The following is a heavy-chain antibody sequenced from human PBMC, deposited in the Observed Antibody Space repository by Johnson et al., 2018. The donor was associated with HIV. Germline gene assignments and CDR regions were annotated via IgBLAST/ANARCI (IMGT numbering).Heavy chain of an antibody. CDR2: ISGSGGST. CDR3: ARDGGEWLLSTAFDI. J-gene: IGHJ3*02. Sequence: VQLVESGGGLVQPGGSLRLSCEASGFTFSRYRMHWVRQAPGKGLEWVSAISGSGGSTYYADSVKGRFTISRDNSKNTLYLQMNSLRAEDTAVYYCARDGGEWLLSTAFDIWGQGTMVTVSS. D-gene: IGHD3-3*01. V-gene: IGHV3-23*04. CDR1: GFTFSRYR.